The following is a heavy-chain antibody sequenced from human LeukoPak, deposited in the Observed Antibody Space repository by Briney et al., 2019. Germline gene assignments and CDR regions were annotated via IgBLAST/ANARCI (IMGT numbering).Heavy chain of an antibody. Sequence: PGRSLRLSCAVSGFTFDDYAMHWVRQVPGKGLEWVSGFNWNSDSIGYADSVKGRFSTSRDNAKNSLYLQMNSLRAEDTAFYYCAINGGGDSGYGNFDYWGQGTLVTVSS. J-gene: IGHJ4*02. CDR3: AINGGGDSGYGNFDY. D-gene: IGHD5-12*01. V-gene: IGHV3-9*01. CDR1: GFTFDDYA. CDR2: FNWNSDSI.